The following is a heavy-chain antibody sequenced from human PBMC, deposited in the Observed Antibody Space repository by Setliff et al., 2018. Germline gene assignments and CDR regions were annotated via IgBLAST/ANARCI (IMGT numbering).Heavy chain of an antibody. CDR3: AREYYYDSRGAFDI. CDR2: MNPNSGNT. Sequence: GASVKVSCKASGYTFTSYDINRVRQATGQGLEWMGWMNPNSGNTGYAQKFQGRVTMTRNTSISTAYMELSSLRSEDTAVYYCAREYYYDSRGAFDIWGQGTMVTVSS. D-gene: IGHD3-22*01. CDR1: GYTFTSYD. J-gene: IGHJ3*02. V-gene: IGHV1-8*02.